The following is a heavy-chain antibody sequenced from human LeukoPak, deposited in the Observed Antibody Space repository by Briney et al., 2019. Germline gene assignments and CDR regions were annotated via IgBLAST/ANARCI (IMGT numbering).Heavy chain of an antibody. Sequence: GGSLRLSCAASGFTFSSYAMSWVRQAPGKGLEWVSAISGSGGSTYYADSVKGRFTISRDNSKNTLYLQMNSLRAEDTAIYYCAKGGLGYYDSSGYFWGQGTLVTVSS. J-gene: IGHJ4*02. CDR2: ISGSGGST. V-gene: IGHV3-23*01. CDR1: GFTFSSYA. CDR3: AKGGLGYYDSSGYF. D-gene: IGHD3-22*01.